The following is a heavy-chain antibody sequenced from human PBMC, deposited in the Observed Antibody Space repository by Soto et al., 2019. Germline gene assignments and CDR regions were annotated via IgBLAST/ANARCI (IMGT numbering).Heavy chain of an antibody. D-gene: IGHD2-21*01. CDR1: RFTFSAYA. CDR2: ISGGSGDTT. Sequence: EEQLLESGGGLVQPGGSLRLSCAASRFTFSAYAMSWVRQAPGKGLEWVSTISGGSGDTTFYAESVKGRFSISRDDSKKMLFLQMHNLRAEDTAIYYCTSLGGAYSFDTPFGSWGQGTLVTVSS. CDR3: TSLGGAYSFDTPFGS. J-gene: IGHJ4*02. V-gene: IGHV3-23*01.